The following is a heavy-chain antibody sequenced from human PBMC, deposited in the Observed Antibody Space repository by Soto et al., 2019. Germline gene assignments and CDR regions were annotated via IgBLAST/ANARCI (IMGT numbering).Heavy chain of an antibody. D-gene: IGHD3-9*01. J-gene: IGHJ4*02. Sequence: SLRLSCAASGFTFSSYGMHWVRQAPGKGLEWVAVISYDGSNKYYADSVKGRFTISRDNSKNTLYLQMNSLRAEDTAVYYCAKDAASRLHRGYFRWGQGTLVTVSS. CDR2: ISYDGSNK. V-gene: IGHV3-30*18. CDR1: GFTFSSYG. CDR3: AKDAASRLHRGYFR.